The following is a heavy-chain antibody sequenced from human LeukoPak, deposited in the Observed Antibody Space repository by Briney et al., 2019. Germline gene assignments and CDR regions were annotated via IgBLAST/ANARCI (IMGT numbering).Heavy chain of an antibody. D-gene: IGHD4-23*01. Sequence: GGSLRLSCAASGFTVSNNYVSWVRQAPGKGLEWVSVIYSGGSTYYADSVKGRFTISRDNSKNTLYLQMNSLRAEDTAVYYCARGRTTVVTPLGPLDYWGQGTLVTVSS. V-gene: IGHV3-53*01. CDR2: IYSGGST. CDR1: GFTVSNNY. CDR3: ARGRTTVVTPLGPLDY. J-gene: IGHJ4*02.